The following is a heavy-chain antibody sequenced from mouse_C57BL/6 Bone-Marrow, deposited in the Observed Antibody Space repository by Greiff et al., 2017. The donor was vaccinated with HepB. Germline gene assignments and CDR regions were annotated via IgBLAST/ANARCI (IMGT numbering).Heavy chain of an antibody. CDR2: INYDGSST. Sequence: EVKVVESEGGLVQPGSSMKLSCTASGFTFSDYYMAWVRQVPEKGLEWVANINYDGSSTYYLDSLKSRFIISRDNAKNILYLQMSSLKSEDTATYYCARLKDGGFAYWGQGTLVTVSA. V-gene: IGHV5-16*01. CDR3: ARLKDGGFAY. D-gene: IGHD2-3*01. J-gene: IGHJ3*01. CDR1: GFTFSDYY.